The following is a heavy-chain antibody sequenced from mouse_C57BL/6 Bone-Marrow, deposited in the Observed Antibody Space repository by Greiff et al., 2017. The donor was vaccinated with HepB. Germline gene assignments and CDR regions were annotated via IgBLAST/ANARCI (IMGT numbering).Heavy chain of an antibody. D-gene: IGHD1-1*01. CDR3: ARRATVVEGFAY. CDR2: ISSGSSTI. J-gene: IGHJ3*01. Sequence: EVQVVESGGGLVKPGGSLKLSCAASGFTFSDYGMHWVRQAPEKGLEWVAYISSGSSTIYYADTVKGRFTISRDNAKNTLFLQMTSLRSEDTAMYYCARRATVVEGFAYWGQGTLVTVSA. CDR1: GFTFSDYG. V-gene: IGHV5-17*01.